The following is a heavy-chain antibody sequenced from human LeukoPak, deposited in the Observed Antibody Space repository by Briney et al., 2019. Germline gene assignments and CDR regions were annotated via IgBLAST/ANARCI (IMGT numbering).Heavy chain of an antibody. D-gene: IGHD3-16*01. J-gene: IGHJ4*02. CDR2: IYYSGST. Sequence: SQTLSLTCTVSGGSISSGGYYWSWIRQHPGKGLEWIGYIYYSGSTYYNPSLKSRVTISVDTSKNQFSLKLSSVTAADTAVYYCARDAPKGGKQTPSHFDSWGQGTLVTVSS. CDR1: GGSISSGGYY. CDR3: ARDAPKGGKQTPSHFDS. V-gene: IGHV4-31*03.